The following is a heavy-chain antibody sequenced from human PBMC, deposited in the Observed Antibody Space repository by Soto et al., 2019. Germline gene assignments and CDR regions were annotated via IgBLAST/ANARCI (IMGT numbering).Heavy chain of an antibody. CDR2: IYYSGST. J-gene: IGHJ6*02. Sequence: SETLSLTCTVSGGSISSGGYYWSWIRQHPGKGLEWIGYIYYSGSTYYNPSLKSRVTISVDTSKNQFSLKLSSVTAADTAVYYCARDLWEYDSSGSYYYYGMDVWGQGTTVTVSS. CDR3: ARDLWEYDSSGSYYYYGMDV. D-gene: IGHD3-22*01. V-gene: IGHV4-31*03. CDR1: GGSISSGGYY.